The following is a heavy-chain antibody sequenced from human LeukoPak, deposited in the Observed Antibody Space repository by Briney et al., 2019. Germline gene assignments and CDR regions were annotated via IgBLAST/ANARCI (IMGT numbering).Heavy chain of an antibody. V-gene: IGHV3-23*01. Sequence: PGGSLRLSCAASGFTFSSYAMSWVRQAPGKGLEWVSAISGSGGSTYYADSVKGRFTISRDNSKNTLYLQMNSLRVEDTAVYYCAKFLGYCSGGSCYSPFDYWGQGTLVTVSS. J-gene: IGHJ4*02. CDR3: AKFLGYCSGGSCYSPFDY. D-gene: IGHD2-15*01. CDR1: GFTFSSYA. CDR2: ISGSGGST.